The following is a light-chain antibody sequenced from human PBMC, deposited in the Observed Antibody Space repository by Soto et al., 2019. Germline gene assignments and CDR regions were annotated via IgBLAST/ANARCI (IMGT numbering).Light chain of an antibody. CDR2: SNN. Sequence: QSVLTQPPSASGTPGQRVTISCSGSSSNIGSNTVNWYQQLPGTAPKVLIYSNNQRPSGVPDRFSGSNSGTSASLAISGLQSEDEADYYCAAWDDSLNGPIFGGGTKLTVL. CDR3: AAWDDSLNGPI. V-gene: IGLV1-44*01. CDR1: SSNIGSNT. J-gene: IGLJ2*01.